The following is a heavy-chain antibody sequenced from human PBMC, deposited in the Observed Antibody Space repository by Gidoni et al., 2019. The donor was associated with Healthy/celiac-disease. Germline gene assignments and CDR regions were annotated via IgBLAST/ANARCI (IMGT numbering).Heavy chain of an antibody. V-gene: IGHV4-34*01. D-gene: IGHD3-16*01. J-gene: IGHJ6*02. CDR3: ARAPQSGFGLTHYYYYGMDV. CDR1: GGSFSGYY. CDR2: INHSGST. Sequence: QVQLQQWGAGLLKPSETLSLTCAVYGGSFSGYYWSWIRQPPGKGLEWIGEINHSGSTNYNPSLKSRVTISVDTSKNQFSLKLSSVTAADTAVYYCARAPQSGFGLTHYYYYGMDVWGQGTTVTVSS.